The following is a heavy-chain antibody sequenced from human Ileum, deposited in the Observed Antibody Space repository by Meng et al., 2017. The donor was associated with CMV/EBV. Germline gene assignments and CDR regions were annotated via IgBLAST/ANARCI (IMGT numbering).Heavy chain of an antibody. D-gene: IGHD2-15*01. V-gene: IGHV3-11*01. CDR1: GFIYGDYY. CDR2: ISGGGHAL. Sequence: GGSLRLSCAGCGFIYGDYYMTWIRQAPGKGLEGVSYISGGGHALYYVDSLKGRFTISRDNARNSLYLQMNSLRAEDTAVYYCARAGVVVTANPHYYGMEVCGQGTAVTVSS. CDR3: ARAGVVVTANPHYYGMEV. J-gene: IGHJ6*02.